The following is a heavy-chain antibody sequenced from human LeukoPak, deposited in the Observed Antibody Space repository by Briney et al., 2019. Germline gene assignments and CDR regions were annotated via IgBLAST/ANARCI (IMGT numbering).Heavy chain of an antibody. D-gene: IGHD5-24*01. J-gene: IGHJ4*02. V-gene: IGHV3-7*05. Sequence: PGGSLRLSCAASGFTFSNYWMSWVRQAPGKGLEWVANIKEDGSDKYYVDSVKGRFTISRDNAKNSQYLQMNSLRAEDTAVYYCARDTGYNTFDYWGQGTLVTV. CDR1: GFTFSNYW. CDR2: IKEDGSDK. CDR3: ARDTGYNTFDY.